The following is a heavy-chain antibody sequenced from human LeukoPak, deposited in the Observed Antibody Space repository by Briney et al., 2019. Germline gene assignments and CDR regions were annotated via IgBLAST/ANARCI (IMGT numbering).Heavy chain of an antibody. D-gene: IGHD3-16*02. Sequence: ASVKVSCKASGYTFTGYYMHWVRQAPGQGLEWMGWISAYNGNTNYAQKFQGRVTMTTDTSTTTAYMELRSLRSDDTAVYYCARDLVTFGGVIVSHFWGQGTMVTVSS. CDR1: GYTFTGYY. V-gene: IGHV1-18*04. CDR2: ISAYNGNT. J-gene: IGHJ3*01. CDR3: ARDLVTFGGVIVSHF.